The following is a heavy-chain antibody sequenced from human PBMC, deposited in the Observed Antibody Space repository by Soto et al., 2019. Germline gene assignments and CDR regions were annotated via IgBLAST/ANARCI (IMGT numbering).Heavy chain of an antibody. CDR2: IIPVFGPP. V-gene: IGHV1-69*01. J-gene: IGHJ4*02. CDR3: ARGLELGVFDS. D-gene: IGHD1-26*01. Sequence: QVQLEQSGTDVTKPGSSVKVSCWASGGTISIYAIHWVRQAPGQGLEWMGQIIPVFGPPKYARKFQGRITITAEYLELRDVRFDDTAVYFCARGLELGVFDSWGQGSLVTVSS. CDR1: GGTISIYA.